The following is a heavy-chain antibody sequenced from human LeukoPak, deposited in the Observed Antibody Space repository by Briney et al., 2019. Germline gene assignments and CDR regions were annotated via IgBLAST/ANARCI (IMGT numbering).Heavy chain of an antibody. V-gene: IGHV3-23*01. CDR2: ISDSGSSA. D-gene: IGHD2-15*01. CDR3: APDLRGAAWSLDY. J-gene: IGHJ4*02. Sequence: GSLTLSCAASGFTFRNYGMSWVSQAPGKGLEWVSVISDSGSSAYYADSVNGQFTISRDNPKNTMYLQMNSLRAEDTAVYYCAPDLRGAAWSLDYWGQRIVDPVSS. CDR1: GFTFRNYG.